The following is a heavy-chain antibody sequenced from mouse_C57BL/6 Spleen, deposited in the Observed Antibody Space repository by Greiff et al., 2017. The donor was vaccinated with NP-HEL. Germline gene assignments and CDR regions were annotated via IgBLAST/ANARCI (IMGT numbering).Heavy chain of an antibody. Sequence: VQLQQSGPGLVKPSQSLSLTCSVTGYSITSGYYWNWIRQFPGNKLEWMGYISYDGSNNYNPSLKNRISITRDTSKNQFFLKLNSVTTEDTATYYCARGGYDEDYAMDYWGQGTSVTVSS. D-gene: IGHD2-2*01. CDR1: GYSITSGYY. CDR2: ISYDGSN. J-gene: IGHJ4*01. V-gene: IGHV3-6*01. CDR3: ARGGYDEDYAMDY.